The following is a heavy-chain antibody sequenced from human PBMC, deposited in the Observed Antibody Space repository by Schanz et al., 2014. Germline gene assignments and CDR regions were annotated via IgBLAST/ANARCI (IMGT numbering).Heavy chain of an antibody. CDR2: IFGGGST. Sequence: EEQLVESGGGLVQPGRSLRLSCAASGFMFEDYDMHWVRQAPGKGLEWVSVIFGGGSTYYADSVKGRFTISRDNSKNTLSLQMNSLRDEDTAVYYCATSGLVSHSFDAFDIWGQGTMVTVSS. CDR1: GFMFEDYD. J-gene: IGHJ3*02. CDR3: ATSGLVSHSFDAFDI. V-gene: IGHV3-66*01. D-gene: IGHD3-9*01.